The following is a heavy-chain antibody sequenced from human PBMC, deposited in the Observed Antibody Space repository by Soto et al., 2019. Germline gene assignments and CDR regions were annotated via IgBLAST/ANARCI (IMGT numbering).Heavy chain of an antibody. CDR1: GGTFSSYA. J-gene: IGHJ6*02. CDR2: IIPIFGTA. Sequence: ASVKVSCKASGGTFSSYAISWVRQAPGQGLEWMGGIIPIFGTANYAQKFQGRVTITADKSTSTAYMELSSLRSEDTAVYYCASIPTGYSSSWYLGTGYYYYGMDVWGQGTTVTVSS. D-gene: IGHD6-13*01. CDR3: ASIPTGYSSSWYLGTGYYYYGMDV. V-gene: IGHV1-69*06.